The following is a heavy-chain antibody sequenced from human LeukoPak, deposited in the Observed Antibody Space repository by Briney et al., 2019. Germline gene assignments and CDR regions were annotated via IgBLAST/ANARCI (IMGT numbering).Heavy chain of an antibody. CDR3: ARGGLTIFGVVNYMDV. Sequence: PGGALRLSCAASGFTLDDYGMSGLRPAPGKGLEWVAGINWKGGSKGYADSVKGRFTISRDNAKNSLDLQMNSLRAEDTALYYCARGGLTIFGVVNYMDVWGKGTTVTVSS. CDR1: GFTLDDYG. V-gene: IGHV3-20*04. J-gene: IGHJ6*03. D-gene: IGHD3-3*01. CDR2: INWKGGSK.